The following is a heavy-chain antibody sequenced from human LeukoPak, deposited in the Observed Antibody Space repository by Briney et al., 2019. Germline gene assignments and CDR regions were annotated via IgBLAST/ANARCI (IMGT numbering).Heavy chain of an antibody. V-gene: IGHV3-23*01. D-gene: IGHD6-13*01. J-gene: IGHJ6*03. CDR1: GFTFSNYG. CDR3: AKDATAVPGTVYMDV. CDR2: VSGGGGSA. Sequence: PGGSLRLSCAASGFTFSNYGMSWVRRTPGKGLEWLSVVSGGGGSASYADSVKGRFTISRDNSKNTVYMQMTSLRAEDTALYYCAKDATAVPGTVYMDVWGKGTTVTISS.